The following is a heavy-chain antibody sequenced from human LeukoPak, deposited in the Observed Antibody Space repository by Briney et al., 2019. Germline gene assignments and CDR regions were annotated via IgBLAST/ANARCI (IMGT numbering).Heavy chain of an antibody. CDR1: GGSITSYY. Sequence: SETLSLTCIVSGGSITSYYYTLIRQPPGKGLEWIGYIYYSGNTNYNPSLKSRVTMSLDMSKNQFSLRLTSVTAADTAVYYCAMEDSWTSIVYWGQGTLVTVSS. D-gene: IGHD1-26*01. CDR2: IYYSGNT. J-gene: IGHJ4*01. V-gene: IGHV4-59*01. CDR3: AMEDSWTSIVY.